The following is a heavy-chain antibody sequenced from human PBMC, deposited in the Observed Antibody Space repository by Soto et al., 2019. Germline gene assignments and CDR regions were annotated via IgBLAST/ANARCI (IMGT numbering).Heavy chain of an antibody. Sequence: GGSLRLSCAASGFTFSSYAMNWVRQAPGKGLEWVSAISGSGGSTYYADSVKGRFTISRDNSKNTLYLQMNSLRAEDTAVYYCANVVVASIYYFFYYMDLEWITDAFDIWGQGTMVSGSS. J-gene: IGHJ3*02. CDR3: ANVVVASIYYFFYYMDLEWITDAFDI. D-gene: IGHD2-15*01. CDR2: ISGSGGST. V-gene: IGHV3-23*01. CDR1: GFTFSSYA.